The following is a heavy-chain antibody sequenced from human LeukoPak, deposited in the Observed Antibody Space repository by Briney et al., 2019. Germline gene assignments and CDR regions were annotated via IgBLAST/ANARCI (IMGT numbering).Heavy chain of an antibody. CDR1: GGTFSSYA. D-gene: IGHD3-10*01. CDR3: ARVHNLWFGEDMAGFDY. Sequence: GASVKVSCKASGGTFSSYAISWVRQAPGQGLEWMGWMNPNSGNTGYAQKFQGRVTMTRNTSISTAYMELSSLRSEDTAVYYCARVHNLWFGEDMAGFDYWGQGTLVTVSS. J-gene: IGHJ4*02. V-gene: IGHV1-8*02. CDR2: MNPNSGNT.